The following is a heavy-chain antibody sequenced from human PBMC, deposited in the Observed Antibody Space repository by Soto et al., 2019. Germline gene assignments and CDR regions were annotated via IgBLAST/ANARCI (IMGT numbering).Heavy chain of an antibody. V-gene: IGHV1-69*12. D-gene: IGHD3-10*01. CDR3: ALHYGSGSNYYYYGMDV. CDR2: IIPIFGTA. Sequence: QVQLVQSGAEVKKPGSSVKVSCKASGGTFSSYAISWVRQAPGQGLEWIGGIIPIFGTADYAQKFQGRVTITADESTSTAYMELSSLRSEDMAVYYCALHYGSGSNYYYYGMDVWGQGTTVTVSS. J-gene: IGHJ6*02. CDR1: GGTFSSYA.